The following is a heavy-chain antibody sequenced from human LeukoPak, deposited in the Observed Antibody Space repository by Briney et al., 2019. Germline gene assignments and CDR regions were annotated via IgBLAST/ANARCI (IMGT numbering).Heavy chain of an antibody. Sequence: SVKVSCKASGGTFSSYAISWVRQAPGQGLEWMGGTIPIFGTANYAQKFQGRVTITTDESTSTAYMELSSLRSEDTAVYYCARGAGYYYYYMDVWGKGTTVTVSS. J-gene: IGHJ6*03. CDR1: GGTFSSYA. CDR3: ARGAGYYYYYMDV. CDR2: TIPIFGTA. D-gene: IGHD6-25*01. V-gene: IGHV1-69*05.